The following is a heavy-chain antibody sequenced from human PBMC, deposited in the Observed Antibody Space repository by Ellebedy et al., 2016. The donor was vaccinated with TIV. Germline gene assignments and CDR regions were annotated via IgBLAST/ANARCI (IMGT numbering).Heavy chain of an antibody. CDR1: GFTFSHYG. J-gene: IGHJ3*02. Sequence: GGSLRLSXAVSGFTFSHYGMRWARQAPGKALEWVSYISASGGSTHYAKSMRGRLIVSRDNSKNTLFLQMHSLRADDTAVYYCARWSEDAFDIWGQGTMVIVSS. V-gene: IGHV3-23*01. CDR2: ISASGGST. CDR3: ARWSEDAFDI.